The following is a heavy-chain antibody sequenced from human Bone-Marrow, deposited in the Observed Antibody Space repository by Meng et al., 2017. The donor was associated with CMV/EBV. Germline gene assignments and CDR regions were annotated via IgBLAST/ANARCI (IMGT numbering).Heavy chain of an antibody. V-gene: IGHV4-31*02. Sequence: GNYYWSWIRQQPGKGLEWIGYIYYSGTTFYNPPLKSRVTLSVDTSKNQFSLKLASVTAADTAVYYCARRMYYDILTGYYDCTWFDPWGQGTLVTVSS. CDR2: IYYSGTT. J-gene: IGHJ5*02. D-gene: IGHD3-9*01. CDR1: GNYY. CDR3: ARRMYYDILTGYYDCTWFDP.